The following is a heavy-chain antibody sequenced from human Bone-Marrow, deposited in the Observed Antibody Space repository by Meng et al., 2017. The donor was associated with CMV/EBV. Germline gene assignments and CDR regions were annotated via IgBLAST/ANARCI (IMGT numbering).Heavy chain of an antibody. D-gene: IGHD3-3*01. CDR1: GFTFSTYS. V-gene: IGHV3-21*01. J-gene: IGHJ4*02. CDR3: ARDQPRYDFWSGYSSDY. CDR2: ISSSSSYI. Sequence: GESLKISCAASGFTFSTYSMNWVRQAPGKGLEWVSSISSSSSYIYYADSVKGRFTISRDNAKNSLYLQMNSLRAEDTAVYYCARDQPRYDFWSGYSSDYWGQGTRVTVSS.